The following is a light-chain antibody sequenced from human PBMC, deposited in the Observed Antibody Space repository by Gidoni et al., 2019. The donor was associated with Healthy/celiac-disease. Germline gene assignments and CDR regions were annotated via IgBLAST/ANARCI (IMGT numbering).Light chain of an antibody. J-gene: IGKJ4*01. CDR1: QSVSSY. V-gene: IGKV3-11*01. Sequence: EIVLTQSPATLSLSPGERATLSCRASQSVSSYLAWYQQKPGQAPGLLIYDASNRATGSPARFSGSGSGTAFTLTISSLEPEDFAVYYCQQRSNWPLTFGGGTKVEIK. CDR2: DAS. CDR3: QQRSNWPLT.